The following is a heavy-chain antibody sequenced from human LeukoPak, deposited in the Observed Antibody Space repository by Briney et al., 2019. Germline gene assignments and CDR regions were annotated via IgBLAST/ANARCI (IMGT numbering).Heavy chain of an antibody. Sequence: GGSLRLSCAASGFTFSSHWMHWVRQAPGKGLVWVSGTNTDGSSTMYADSVKGRFTISRDNAKNTLYLQMNSLRAEDTAVYYCYGANAEHWGQGTLVTVSS. D-gene: IGHD4-23*01. CDR3: YGANAEH. V-gene: IGHV3-74*03. J-gene: IGHJ1*01. CDR1: GFTFSSHW. CDR2: TNTDGSST.